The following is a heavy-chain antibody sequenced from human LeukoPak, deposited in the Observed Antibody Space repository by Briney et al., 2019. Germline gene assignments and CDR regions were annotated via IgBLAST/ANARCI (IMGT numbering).Heavy chain of an antibody. J-gene: IGHJ4*02. D-gene: IGHD3-10*01. Sequence: PGGSLRLSCAASGFSFSLYGKHWVRKAPGKGLERVGVISNDGDSEYYSAPVKGRFTISRDNAKDTLYLQMDSLRRDDTVVYFCAKDGRGRTFFGDIEYWGQGTLVAVSS. CDR2: ISNDGDSE. V-gene: IGHV3-30*18. CDR3: AKDGRGRTFFGDIEY. CDR1: GFSFSLYG.